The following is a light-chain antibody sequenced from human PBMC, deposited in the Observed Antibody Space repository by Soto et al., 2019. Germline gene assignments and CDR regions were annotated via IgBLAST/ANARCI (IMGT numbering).Light chain of an antibody. CDR3: QQANSFPFT. Sequence: DIQMTQSPSSVSASVGDRVTITCRASQDISSWLAWYQQKPGKAPELLIYAASTLQSGVPSRFSGTVSGTEVTLAISSLKHEDCATYYCQQANSFPFTFGPGTKVDI. CDR2: AAS. V-gene: IGKV1-12*01. CDR1: QDISSW. J-gene: IGKJ3*01.